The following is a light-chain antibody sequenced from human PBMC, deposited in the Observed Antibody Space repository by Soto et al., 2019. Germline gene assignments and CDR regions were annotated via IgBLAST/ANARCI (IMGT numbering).Light chain of an antibody. CDR1: QGISSY. V-gene: IGKV1-9*01. Sequence: EIQVTQSPSFLSTSVGDRVTITCRASQGISSYLAWYQQKPGKAPKLLICPASTLQSGVPSRFSGSGSGTEFTLTISSLQPEDFATYYCQQLNSYPRTFGQGTKVDI. J-gene: IGKJ1*01. CDR2: PAS. CDR3: QQLNSYPRT.